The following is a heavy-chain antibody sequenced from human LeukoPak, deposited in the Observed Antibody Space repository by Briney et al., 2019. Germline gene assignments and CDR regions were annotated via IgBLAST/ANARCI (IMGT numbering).Heavy chain of an antibody. Sequence: GRSLRLSCAASGFTFNSYGIHWVRQAPGKGLEWVAVIWYDGNNKYYADSMKGRFTISRDSSKNTMYLQMNSLRAEDTAVYYCAREHTTVTSLLDYWGQGTLVTASS. D-gene: IGHD4-17*01. CDR3: AREHTTVTSLLDY. CDR2: IWYDGNNK. V-gene: IGHV3-33*01. J-gene: IGHJ4*02. CDR1: GFTFNSYG.